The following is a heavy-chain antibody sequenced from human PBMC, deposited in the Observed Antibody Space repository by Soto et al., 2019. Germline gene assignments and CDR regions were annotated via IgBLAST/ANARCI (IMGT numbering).Heavy chain of an antibody. CDR2: ISAYNGNT. J-gene: IGHJ5*02. CDR1: GYTFPSYG. V-gene: IGHV1-18*04. Sequence: ASVKVSCKTSGYTFPSYGISWVRQAPGQGLEWMGWISAYNGNTNYAQNLQGRDTMTEDTSTSTAYTELRSLRSEDTPVYYCASASPEEFVLVPAPLSIWFDPWGQGTQVTVS. CDR3: ASASPEEFVLVPAPLSIWFDP. D-gene: IGHD2-2*01.